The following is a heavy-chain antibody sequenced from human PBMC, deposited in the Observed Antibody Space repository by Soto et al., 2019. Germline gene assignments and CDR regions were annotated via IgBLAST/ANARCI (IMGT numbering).Heavy chain of an antibody. CDR3: ARDCPVSLLCFGELPPSRYYYYGMDV. Sequence: QVQLVQSGAEVKKPGASVKVSCKASGYTFTSYGISWVRQAPGQGLEWMGWISAYNGNTNYAQKLQGRVTMTTDTSTSTAYMELRSLRSDDTAVYYCARDCPVSLLCFGELPPSRYYYYGMDVWGQGTTVTVSS. J-gene: IGHJ6*02. CDR1: GYTFTSYG. V-gene: IGHV1-18*01. D-gene: IGHD3-10*01. CDR2: ISAYNGNT.